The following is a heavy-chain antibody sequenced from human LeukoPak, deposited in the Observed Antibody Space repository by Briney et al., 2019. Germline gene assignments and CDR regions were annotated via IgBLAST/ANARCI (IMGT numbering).Heavy chain of an antibody. CDR3: AREGYGSGEQPDC. CDR2: IKQDGSEK. J-gene: IGHJ4*02. V-gene: IGHV3-7*01. Sequence: GGSLRLSCAASGFTFSSYWMSWVRQAPGKGLEWVANIKQDGSEKYYVDSVKGRFTISRDNAKNSLYLQMNSLRAEDTAVYYCAREGYGSGEQPDCWGQGTLVTVSS. D-gene: IGHD3-10*01. CDR1: GFTFSSYW.